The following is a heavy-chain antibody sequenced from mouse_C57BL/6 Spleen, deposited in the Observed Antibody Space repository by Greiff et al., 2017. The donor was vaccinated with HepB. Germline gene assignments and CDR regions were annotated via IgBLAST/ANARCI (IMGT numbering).Heavy chain of an antibody. V-gene: IGHV1-22*01. CDR2: INPNNGGT. J-gene: IGHJ3*01. CDR3: TYGSSYMFAY. Sequence: VQLKESGPELVKPGASVKMSCKASGYTFTDYNMHWVKQSHGKSLEWIGYINPNNGGTSYNQKFKGKATLTVNKSSSTAYMELRSLTSEDSAVYYCTYGSSYMFAYWGQGTLVTVSA. CDR1: GYTFTDYN. D-gene: IGHD1-1*01.